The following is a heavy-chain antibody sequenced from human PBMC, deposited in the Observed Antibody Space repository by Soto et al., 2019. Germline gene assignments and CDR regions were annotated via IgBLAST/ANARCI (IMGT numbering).Heavy chain of an antibody. J-gene: IGHJ6*04. CDR2: ISGSGGST. CDR1: GFTFSSYA. CDR3: AKGKTAYYYYGMDA. Sequence: GGSLRLSCAASGFTFSSYAMSWVRQAPGKGLEWVSAISGSGGSTYYADSVKGRFTISRDNSKNTLYLQMNSLRAEDTAVYYCAKGKTAYYYYGMDAWGKGTTATVP. D-gene: IGHD1-1*01. V-gene: IGHV3-23*01.